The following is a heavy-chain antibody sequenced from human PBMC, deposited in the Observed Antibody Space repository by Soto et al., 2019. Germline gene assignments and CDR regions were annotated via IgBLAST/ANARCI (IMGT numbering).Heavy chain of an antibody. Sequence: GGSLRLSCAASGFTVSSNYMSWVRQAPGKGLEWVSVIYSGGSTYYADSVKGRFTISRHNSKNTLYLQMNSLRAEDTAVYYCARGLATMVRGRGVYYFDYWGQGTLVTVSS. CDR2: IYSGGST. D-gene: IGHD3-10*01. CDR3: ARGLATMVRGRGVYYFDY. CDR1: GFTVSSNY. V-gene: IGHV3-53*04. J-gene: IGHJ4*02.